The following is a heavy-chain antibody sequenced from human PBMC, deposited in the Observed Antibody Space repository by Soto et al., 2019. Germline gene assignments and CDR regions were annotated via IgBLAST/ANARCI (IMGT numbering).Heavy chain of an antibody. Sequence: EVQLLESGGGLVQPGGSLRLSCAASGFTFSDYAMSWVRQAPGKGLEWVSTISGSGSTPYYADSVKGRFTISRDNSKNTLSLQMNSLRAEDTAVYYCAKSKEAYCSTTSCSGNAFDIWGQGTMVTVSS. J-gene: IGHJ3*02. D-gene: IGHD2-2*01. CDR1: GFTFSDYA. V-gene: IGHV3-23*01. CDR2: ISGSGSTP. CDR3: AKSKEAYCSTTSCSGNAFDI.